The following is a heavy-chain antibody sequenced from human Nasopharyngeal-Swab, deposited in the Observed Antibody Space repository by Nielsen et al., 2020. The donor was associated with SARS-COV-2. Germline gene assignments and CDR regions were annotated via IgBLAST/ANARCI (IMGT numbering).Heavy chain of an antibody. J-gene: IGHJ4*02. CDR3: AKALSGVVRGVMNY. Sequence: SLRLSCAASGFTFDDYAMHWVRQAPGKGLEWVSGISWNSGSIGYADSVKGRFTISRDNAKNSLYLQMNSLRAEDTALYYCAKALSGVVRGVMNYWGQGTLVTVSS. CDR2: ISWNSGSI. CDR1: GFTFDDYA. D-gene: IGHD3-10*01. V-gene: IGHV3-9*01.